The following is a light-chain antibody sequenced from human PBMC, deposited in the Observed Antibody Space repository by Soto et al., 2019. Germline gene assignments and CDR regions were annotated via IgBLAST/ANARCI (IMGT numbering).Light chain of an antibody. CDR2: GAS. V-gene: IGKV3D-20*02. J-gene: IGKJ5*01. Sequence: EIVLTQSPGTLSLSPGERATLSCRASQSVSSSYLAWYQQKPGQAPRLLIYGASSRATGTPDRFSGSGSGTDFTLTISSLEPEDFAIYYCQQRSNWITFGQGTRLEI. CDR3: QQRSNWIT. CDR1: QSVSSSY.